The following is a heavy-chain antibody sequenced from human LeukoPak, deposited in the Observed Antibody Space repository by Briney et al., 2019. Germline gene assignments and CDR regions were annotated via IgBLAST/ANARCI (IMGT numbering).Heavy chain of an antibody. CDR1: GVTFSNYA. J-gene: IGHJ4*02. CDR3: AKDVIAYCSAGSCGAFDY. V-gene: IGHV3-23*01. D-gene: IGHD2-15*01. Sequence: GGSLRLSCEVSGVTFSNYAMSWVRQAPGKGLEWVSVISGNGGSTYYADSVKGRFTISRDNSKNTLYLHMRSLRAEDTAVYYCAKDVIAYCSAGSCGAFDYWGQGTPVTVSS. CDR2: ISGNGGST.